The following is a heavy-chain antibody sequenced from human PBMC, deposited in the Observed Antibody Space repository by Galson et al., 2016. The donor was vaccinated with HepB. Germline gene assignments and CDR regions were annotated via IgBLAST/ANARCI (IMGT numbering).Heavy chain of an antibody. Sequence: SLRLSCAASGFTFSSYAMSWVRQAPGMGLEWVSYISGSGGSTYYADSVKGRFPISRDNSRNTLYLQMNSLRAEDTAVYYCAREPYYNVHHFDYWGQGTLVTVSS. CDR3: AREPYYNVHHFDY. CDR1: GFTFSSYA. J-gene: IGHJ4*02. V-gene: IGHV3-23*01. D-gene: IGHD3-10*01. CDR2: ISGSGGST.